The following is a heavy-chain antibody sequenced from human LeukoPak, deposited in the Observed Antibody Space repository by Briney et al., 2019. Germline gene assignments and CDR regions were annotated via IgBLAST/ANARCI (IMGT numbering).Heavy chain of an antibody. CDR2: IYYSGST. CDR1: GASVSSGSYY. Sequence: SETLSLTCSVSGASVSSGSYYWSWIRQPPGKGLEWIGYIYYSGSTNYNPSLKSRVTISVDTSKNQFSLKLSSVTAADTAVYYCARAVGYCSGGSCYSWRWFDPWGQGTLVTVSS. V-gene: IGHV4-61*01. J-gene: IGHJ5*02. D-gene: IGHD2-15*01. CDR3: ARAVGYCSGGSCYSWRWFDP.